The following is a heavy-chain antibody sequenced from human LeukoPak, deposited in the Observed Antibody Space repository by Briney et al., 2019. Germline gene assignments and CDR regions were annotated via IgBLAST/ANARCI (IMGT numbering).Heavy chain of an antibody. CDR3: ARGARPDSSGYCDF. CDR1: GFTFNTYV. D-gene: IGHD3-22*01. CDR2: IWYDGSDK. J-gene: IGHJ4*02. Sequence: GGSLRLSCAASGFTFNTYVMHWVRQAPGKGLEWVSVIWYDGSDKYYADSVKGRFTISRDNSKNTLYLQMNSLGAEDTAVYYCARGARPDSSGYCDFWGQGTLVTVSS. V-gene: IGHV3-33*01.